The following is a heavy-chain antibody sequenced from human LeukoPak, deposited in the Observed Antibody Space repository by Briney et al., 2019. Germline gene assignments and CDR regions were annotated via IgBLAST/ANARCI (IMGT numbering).Heavy chain of an antibody. CDR1: GGSISSYY. V-gene: IGHV4-59*01. CDR2: IYYSGST. D-gene: IGHD3-10*01. CDR3: ARELIWLGKRDWFDP. Sequence: SETLSLTCTVSGGSISSYYWSWIRQPPGKGLEWIGYIYYSGSTNYNPSLKSRVTISVDTSKNQFSLKLSSVTAADTAVYYCARELIWLGKRDWFDPWGQGTLVTVSS. J-gene: IGHJ5*02.